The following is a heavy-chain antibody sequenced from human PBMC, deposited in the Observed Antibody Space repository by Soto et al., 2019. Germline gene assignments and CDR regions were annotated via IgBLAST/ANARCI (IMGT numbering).Heavy chain of an antibody. J-gene: IGHJ4*02. CDR3: ARDKFLLSY. CDR1: GFTFSSYG. CDR2: IWYDGGNK. V-gene: IGHV3-33*01. Sequence: QVQLVESGGGVVQAGRSLRLSCAASGFTFSSYGMHWVRQAPGKGLEWVAIIWYDGGNKYYADSVKGRFTISRDNSKNTLYLQMYSLSAEDTAVYYCARDKFLLSYWGQGTLVTVSS. D-gene: IGHD2-15*01.